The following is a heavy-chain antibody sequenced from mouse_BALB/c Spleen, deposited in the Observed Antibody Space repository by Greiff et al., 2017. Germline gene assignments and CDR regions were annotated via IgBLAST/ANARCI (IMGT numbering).Heavy chain of an antibody. CDR2: INSNGGST. Sequence: EVKLMESGGGLVKLGGSLKLSCAASGFTFSSYYMSWVRQTPEKRLELVAAINSNGGSTYYPDTVTGRFTISRDNAKNTLYLQMSSLKSEDTALYYCARRTTGYYFDYWGQGTTLTVSS. J-gene: IGHJ2*01. CDR1: GFTFSSYY. V-gene: IGHV5-6-2*01. D-gene: IGHD1-1*01. CDR3: ARRTTGYYFDY.